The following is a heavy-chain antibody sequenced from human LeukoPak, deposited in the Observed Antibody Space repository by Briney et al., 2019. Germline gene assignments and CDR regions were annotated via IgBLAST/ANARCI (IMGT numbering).Heavy chain of an antibody. CDR1: GGTFSSYA. CDR3: ASTHSSGYPSLTPYYYYYMDV. Sequence: ASVKVSCKASGGTFSSYAISWVRQAPGQGLEWMGGIFTLFGTANYAQKFQGRVTITTDESTSTAYMELSSLRSEDTAVYYCASTHSSGYPSLTPYYYYYMDVWGKGTTVTVSS. D-gene: IGHD3-22*01. V-gene: IGHV1-69*05. CDR2: IFTLFGTA. J-gene: IGHJ6*03.